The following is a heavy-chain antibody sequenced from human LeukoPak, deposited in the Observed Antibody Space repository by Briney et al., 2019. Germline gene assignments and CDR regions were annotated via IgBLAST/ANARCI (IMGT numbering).Heavy chain of an antibody. CDR2: NTGTT. D-gene: IGHD1-26*01. Sequence: PSETLSLTCTVSGGSISNTNYYWAWIRQPPGRGLEWIGSNTGTTFDNPSLKSRVTMSVDTSKNQFSLELSSVTAADTAVYYCARGSGAFDIWGQGTMVTVSS. V-gene: IGHV4-39*07. CDR1: GGSISNTNYY. J-gene: IGHJ3*02. CDR3: ARGSGAFDI.